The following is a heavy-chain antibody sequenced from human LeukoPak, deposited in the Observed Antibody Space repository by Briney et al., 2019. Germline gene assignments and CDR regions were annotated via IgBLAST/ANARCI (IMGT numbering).Heavy chain of an antibody. D-gene: IGHD4-11*01. CDR2: IKQDGSEK. V-gene: IGHV3-7*01. CDR1: GFTFSSYW. Sequence: GGSLRLSCAASGFTFSSYWMRWVRQAPGKGLEWVANIKQDGSEKYYVDSVKGRFTISRDNAKNSLYLQMNSLRAEDTAVYYCARDNSNPRDYYYYGMDVWGQGTTVTVSS. CDR3: ARDNSNPRDYYYYGMDV. J-gene: IGHJ6*02.